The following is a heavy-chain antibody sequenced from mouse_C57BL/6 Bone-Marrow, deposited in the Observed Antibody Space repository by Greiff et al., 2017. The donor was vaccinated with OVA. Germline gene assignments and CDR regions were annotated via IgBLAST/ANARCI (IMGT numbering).Heavy chain of an antibody. CDR2: IDPENGDT. V-gene: IGHV14-4*01. D-gene: IGHD3-1*01. CDR1: GFNIKDDY. CDR3: TKGYDDY. J-gene: IGHJ2*01. Sequence: EVQLQESGAELVRPGASVKLSCTASGFNIKDDYMHWVKQRPEQGLEWIGWIDPENGDTEYASKFQGKATITADTSSNTAYLQLSSLTSEETAVYYCTKGYDDYWGQGTTLTVSS.